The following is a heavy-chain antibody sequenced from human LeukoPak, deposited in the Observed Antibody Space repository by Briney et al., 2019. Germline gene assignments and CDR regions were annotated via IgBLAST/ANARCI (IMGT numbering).Heavy chain of an antibody. CDR1: GYSFTSYW. CDR3: ARWEGYYYDSSGYFGS. Sequence: GESLKISCKGSGYSFTSYWIGWVRQMPGKGLEWMGILYPGDSDTRYSPSFQGQVTISADKSISTAYLQWSSLKASDTAMYYCARWEGYYYDSSGYFGSWGQGTLVTVSS. J-gene: IGHJ5*02. CDR2: LYPGDSDT. V-gene: IGHV5-51*01. D-gene: IGHD3-22*01.